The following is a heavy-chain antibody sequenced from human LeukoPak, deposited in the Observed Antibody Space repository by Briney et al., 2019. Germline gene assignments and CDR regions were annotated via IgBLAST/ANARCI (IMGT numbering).Heavy chain of an antibody. CDR1: GYTFTSYA. CDR3: AGILNARYCSGGSCRYPDLWY. V-gene: IGHV1-3*01. J-gene: IGHJ4*02. Sequence: WASVKVFCKASGYTFTSYAMHWVRQAPGQRLEWMGWINAGNGNTKYSQKFQGRATITRDTSASTAYMELSSLRSEDTAVYYCAGILNARYCSGGSCRYPDLWYWGQGTLVTVSS. CDR2: INAGNGNT. D-gene: IGHD2-15*01.